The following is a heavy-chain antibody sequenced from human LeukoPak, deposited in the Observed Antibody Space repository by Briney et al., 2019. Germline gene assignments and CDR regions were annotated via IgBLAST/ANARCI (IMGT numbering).Heavy chain of an antibody. V-gene: IGHV3-23*01. J-gene: IGHJ4*02. CDR3: ARDRGRYDSSGYYYEGYFDY. CDR1: GFTFSSYA. D-gene: IGHD3-22*01. CDR2: ISGSGGST. Sequence: GGSLRLSCAASGFTFSSYAMGWVRQAPGKGLEWVSLISGSGGSTYYADSVKGRFTVSRDNSKNTEYLQVNSLRAEDTAVYYCARDRGRYDSSGYYYEGYFDYWGQGTLVTVSS.